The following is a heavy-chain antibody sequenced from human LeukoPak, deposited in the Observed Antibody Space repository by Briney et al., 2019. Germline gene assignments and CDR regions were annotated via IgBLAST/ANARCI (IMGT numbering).Heavy chain of an antibody. J-gene: IGHJ6*03. D-gene: IGHD1-14*01. CDR2: IIPIFGTA. CDR3: ARGGIPDGYYYHYYIDV. Sequence: GASVKVSFKASGGTFISYDMSWVRQAPGQGREWMGGIIPIFGTANYAQKFQGRVTITTDESTSTAYMELSSLRSEDTAVYYCARGGIPDGYYYHYYIDVWGKGTTVTVSS. V-gene: IGHV1-69*05. CDR1: GGTFISYD.